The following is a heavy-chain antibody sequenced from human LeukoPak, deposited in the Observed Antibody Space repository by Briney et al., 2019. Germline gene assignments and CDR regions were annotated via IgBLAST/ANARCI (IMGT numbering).Heavy chain of an antibody. CDR2: LSSRDGYA. V-gene: IGHV1-18*01. D-gene: IGHD2-21*02. J-gene: IGHJ4*02. CDR3: VRGAWGDVIDY. CDR1: GYTFTTYG. Sequence: ASVKVSCKASGYTFTTYGFNWVRQAPGQGLEWIGWLSSRDGYAKYAEKLQGRVTMTTDTSTSTANLELRSLRSDDTAVYYCVRGAWGDVIDYWGQGTLVTVSS.